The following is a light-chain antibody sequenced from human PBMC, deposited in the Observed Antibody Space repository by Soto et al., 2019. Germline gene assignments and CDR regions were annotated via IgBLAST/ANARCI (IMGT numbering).Light chain of an antibody. CDR3: QQYNRALT. Sequence: DIRLTQSAATLSASLGDRVTITCRASQSISSWLAWYQQKPGKAPQLLIYDASSLESGVPSRFSGSGSGTEFTLTISSLKPDDFATYDCQQYNRALTFGPGTKVDI. V-gene: IGKV1-5*01. J-gene: IGKJ3*01. CDR2: DAS. CDR1: QSISSW.